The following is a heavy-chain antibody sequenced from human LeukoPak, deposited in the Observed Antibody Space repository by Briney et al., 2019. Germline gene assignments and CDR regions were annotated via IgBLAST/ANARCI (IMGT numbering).Heavy chain of an antibody. V-gene: IGHV1-69*13. D-gene: IGHD2-2*01. J-gene: IGHJ4*02. Sequence: SVKVSCKASGGTLRSYAINWVRQAPGQGLEWMGGIIPIFDTADYAQKFQGRVTITAHESANTALMELSSLRSEDPAVYYCVRGTVVIPAKSYFDYWGQGTLVPVSS. CDR1: GGTLRSYA. CDR2: IIPIFDTA. CDR3: VRGTVVIPAKSYFDY.